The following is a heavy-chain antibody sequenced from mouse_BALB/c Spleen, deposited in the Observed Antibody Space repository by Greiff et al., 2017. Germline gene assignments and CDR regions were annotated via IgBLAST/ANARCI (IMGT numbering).Heavy chain of an antibody. D-gene: IGHD4-1*01. Sequence: QVQLQQSGAELVRPGTSVKISCKASGYTFTNYWLSWVKQRPGHGLEWIGDIYPGGGYTNYNEKFKGKATLTADTSSSTAYMQLSSLTSEDSAVYFCAKVTGEMDYWGQGTSVTVSS. CDR1: GYTFTNYW. V-gene: IGHV1-63*02. CDR2: IYPGGGYT. J-gene: IGHJ4*01. CDR3: AKVTGEMDY.